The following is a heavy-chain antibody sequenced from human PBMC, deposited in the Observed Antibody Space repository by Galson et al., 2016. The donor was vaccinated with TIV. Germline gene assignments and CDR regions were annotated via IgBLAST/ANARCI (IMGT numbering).Heavy chain of an antibody. V-gene: IGHV4-61*01. J-gene: IGHJ3*02. D-gene: IGHD7-27*01. CDR1: GASISSGNYY. Sequence: ETLSLTCTVSGASISSGNYYWTWIRQPPGKGLEWIGYISDSGRSNENPSLKSRVTISVDTSKKQISLKLKSVTAADTAMYYCARDLGLGAFDIWGQGTMVTVSS. CDR2: ISDSGRS. CDR3: ARDLGLGAFDI.